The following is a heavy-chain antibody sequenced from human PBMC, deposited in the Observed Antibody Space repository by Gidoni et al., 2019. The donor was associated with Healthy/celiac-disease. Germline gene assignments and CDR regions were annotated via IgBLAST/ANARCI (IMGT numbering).Heavy chain of an antibody. Sequence: EVQLLESGGGLVQPGGSLRLSCAASGFTFSSYAMSWVRQAPGKVLEWVSAIRGSGGSTYYADSVKGRFTISRDNSKNTLYLQMNSLRAEDTAVYYCAKKYDFWSGSFDYWGQGTLVTVSS. J-gene: IGHJ4*02. V-gene: IGHV3-23*01. CDR2: IRGSGGST. D-gene: IGHD3-3*01. CDR1: GFTFSSYA. CDR3: AKKYDFWSGSFDY.